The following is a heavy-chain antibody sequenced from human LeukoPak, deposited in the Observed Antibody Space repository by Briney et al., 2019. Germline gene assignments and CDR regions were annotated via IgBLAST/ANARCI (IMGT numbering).Heavy chain of an antibody. Sequence: GESLKISCAASGLIFSSHTMNWVRQAPGKGLEWVSSISSSSTYIDYADSVKGRFTISRDNAKNSLYLQMSSLRAEDTAVYYCARDTGPFDYWGQGTLVTVSS. V-gene: IGHV3-21*01. CDR1: GLIFSSHT. CDR3: ARDTGPFDY. J-gene: IGHJ4*02. CDR2: ISSSSTYI.